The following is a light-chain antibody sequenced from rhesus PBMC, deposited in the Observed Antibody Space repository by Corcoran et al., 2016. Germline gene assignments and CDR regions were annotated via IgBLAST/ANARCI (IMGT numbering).Light chain of an antibody. J-gene: IGKJ1*01. CDR1: QGISSW. CDR2: KAS. CDR3: QPYNSAPPT. Sequence: DIQMTQSPSSLSASVGDRVTITCRATQGISSWLAWYQQKPGKAPKILIYKASSWQSGVPSRFSGRGSGTDFTLPLSSLQPEDFAIFYFQPYNSAPPTFGQGAKVEIK. V-gene: IGKV1-21*01.